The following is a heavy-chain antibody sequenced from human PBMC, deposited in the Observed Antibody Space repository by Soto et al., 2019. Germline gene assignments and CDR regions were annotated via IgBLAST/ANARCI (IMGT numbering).Heavy chain of an antibody. D-gene: IGHD2-15*01. CDR3: ARLVFHCLRGSCDDYNFYGLDV. CDR2: IYYAGST. J-gene: IGHJ6*02. Sequence: QLQESGPGLVKASETLSLTCTVSGGSISSTDHYWGWIRQPPGKGLEGLGSIYYAGSTFHNPSLKRRATISVDTSRNQFSLRLSSVTASDTAVYYCARLVFHCLRGSCDDYNFYGLDVWGQGTTVTVSS. CDR1: GGSISSTDHY. V-gene: IGHV4-39*01.